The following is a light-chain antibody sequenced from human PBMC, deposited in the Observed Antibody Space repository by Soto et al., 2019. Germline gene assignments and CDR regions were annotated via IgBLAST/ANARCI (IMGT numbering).Light chain of an antibody. CDR1: QSISRY. V-gene: IGKV1-39*01. CDR2: TAS. CDR3: QQTYITPYT. J-gene: IGKJ2*01. Sequence: DIPMTQSPSSLSAFVGDRVTITCRASQSISRYLNWYQYKPGTAPKLLIYTASTLLSGVPSRFSGSGSGTDFTLTISSLQPEDFATYYCQQTYITPYTFGQGTKLEIK.